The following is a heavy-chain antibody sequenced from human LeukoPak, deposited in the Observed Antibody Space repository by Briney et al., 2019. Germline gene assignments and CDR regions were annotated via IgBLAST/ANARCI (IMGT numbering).Heavy chain of an antibody. Sequence: GGSLRLSCAASGFTLSSYAMNWVRQAPGKGLEWVSTISGSGGSTYYADSVKGRFTISRDNSKNTLYLQMNSLRAEDTAVYYCAKALGGSGSNFDYGGQGPLVTVSS. D-gene: IGHD3-10*01. V-gene: IGHV3-23*01. CDR2: ISGSGGST. J-gene: IGHJ4*02. CDR3: AKALGGSGSNFDY. CDR1: GFTLSSYA.